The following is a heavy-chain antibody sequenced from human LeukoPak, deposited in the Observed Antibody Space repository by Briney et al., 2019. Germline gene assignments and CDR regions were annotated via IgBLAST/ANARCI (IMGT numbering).Heavy chain of an antibody. J-gene: IGHJ4*02. V-gene: IGHV3-7*01. Sequence: GGSLRLSCAASGFIFSSYWMSWVRQAPGKGLEWVANIKLDGGEKYYVDSVKGRFTISRDNAKNSLYLQMNSLRAEDTAVYYCARGKVGFDYWGQGTLVTVSS. CDR3: ARGKVGFDY. CDR2: IKLDGGEK. CDR1: GFIFSSYW. D-gene: IGHD1-1*01.